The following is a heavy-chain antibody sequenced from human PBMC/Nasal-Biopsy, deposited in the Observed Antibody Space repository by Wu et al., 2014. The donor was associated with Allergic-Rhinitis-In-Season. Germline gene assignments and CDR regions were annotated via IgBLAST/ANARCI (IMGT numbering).Heavy chain of an antibody. V-gene: IGHV2-5*02. J-gene: IGHJ4*02. CDR1: GFSLSTHAVG. Sequence: LVKPTQTLTLTCTFSGFSLSTHAVGLGWIRQPPGKALEWLALIYWDDDKRYRPSLKSRLTISKDTSKNQVVLTMTNMDPVDTATYYCAYRPGSSSPYAYFASWGQGTLVTVSS. CDR2: IYWDDDK. D-gene: IGHD6-13*01. CDR3: AYRPGSSSPYAYFAS.